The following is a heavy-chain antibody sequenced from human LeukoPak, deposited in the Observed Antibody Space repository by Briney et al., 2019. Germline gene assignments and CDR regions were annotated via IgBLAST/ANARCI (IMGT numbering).Heavy chain of an antibody. V-gene: IGHV4-59*01. J-gene: IGHJ6*02. CDR2: IYYSGST. Sequence: SETLSLTCTVSGGSISSYYWSWIRQPRGKGLEWIGYIYYSGSTDYNPSLKSRVTISVDTSKNQFSLKLSSVTAADTAVYYCARYYYGSGNYYYYGMDVWGQATMGTVSS. CDR1: GGSISSYY. D-gene: IGHD3-10*01. CDR3: ARYYYGSGNYYYYGMDV.